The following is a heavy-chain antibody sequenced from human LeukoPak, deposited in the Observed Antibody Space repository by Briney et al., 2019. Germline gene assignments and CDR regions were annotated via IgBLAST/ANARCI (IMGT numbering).Heavy chain of an antibody. CDR1: GGSFSGYY. D-gene: IGHD6-13*01. CDR3: ARGQLVFDY. J-gene: IGHJ4*02. CDR2: INQDGSEK. Sequence: PSETLSLTCAVYGGSFSGYYWSWIRQFPGKGLEWVANINQDGSEKYYVDSVKGRFTISRDNAKNSLYLQMNSLRAEDTAVYYCARGQLVFDYWGQGTLVTVSS. V-gene: IGHV3-7*01.